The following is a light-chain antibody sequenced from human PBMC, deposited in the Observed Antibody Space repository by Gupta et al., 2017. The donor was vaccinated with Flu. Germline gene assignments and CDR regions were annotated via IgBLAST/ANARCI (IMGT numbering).Light chain of an antibody. CDR1: SSNSGNNY. CDR2: ENN. CDR3: GTWDSNMKGV. J-gene: IGLJ3*02. V-gene: IGLV1-51*02. Sequence: QSVLTHPPSVSAAPGQPVTLSCSGTSSNSGNNYVSWYQQIPGTAPKLLIYENNKRPSGIPDRFSGSKSGTSATLGITGLQTGDEADYYCGTWDSNMKGVFGGGTKVTVL.